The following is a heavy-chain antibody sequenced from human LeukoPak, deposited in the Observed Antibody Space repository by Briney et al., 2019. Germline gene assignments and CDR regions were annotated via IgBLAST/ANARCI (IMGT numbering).Heavy chain of an antibody. D-gene: IGHD6-13*01. V-gene: IGHV3-23*01. Sequence: GGSLRLSCAASGFSFGSFTMSWVRQAPGTGLEWVSDISGSGGNTYYADSVKGRSTISRDNSKNTLYLQMNSLRAEDTAIYYCARAGSISWYGYWGQGTLVTVSS. J-gene: IGHJ4*02. CDR3: ARAGSISWYGY. CDR1: GFSFGSFT. CDR2: ISGSGGNT.